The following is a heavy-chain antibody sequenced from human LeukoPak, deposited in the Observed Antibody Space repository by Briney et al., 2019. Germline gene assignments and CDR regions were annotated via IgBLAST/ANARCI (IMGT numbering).Heavy chain of an antibody. CDR2: ISYDGSNK. J-gene: IGHJ5*02. D-gene: IGHD2-2*01. Sequence: HSGGSLRLSCAASGFTFRSYGVHWVRQAPGKGLEWVAVISYDGSNKYYADCVKGRFTISRDNSKNPLYLQMNSLKAEDTAVCYFAKVNSKKKKSSTTPWGQGTLVTVSS. CDR1: GFTFRSYG. CDR3: AKVNSKKKKSSTTP. V-gene: IGHV3-30*18.